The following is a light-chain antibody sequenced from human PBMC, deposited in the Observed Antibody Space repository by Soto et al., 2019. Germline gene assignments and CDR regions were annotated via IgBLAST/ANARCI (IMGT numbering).Light chain of an antibody. CDR3: GTWDSLWV. Sequence: QSVLTQPPSVSAAPGQKVTISCSGSSSNIGNNYVSWYQQLPGTAPKLLIYENNKRPSGIPDRFSGSKSGTSATLGITGLQTGDEADYYCGTWDSLWVFGGGTQLTVL. J-gene: IGLJ3*02. CDR1: SSNIGNNY. CDR2: ENN. V-gene: IGLV1-51*02.